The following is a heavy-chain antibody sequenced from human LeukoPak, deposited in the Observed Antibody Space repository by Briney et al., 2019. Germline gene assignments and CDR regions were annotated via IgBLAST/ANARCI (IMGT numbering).Heavy chain of an antibody. CDR1: GYSISSGYF. D-gene: IGHD5-24*01. J-gene: IGHJ3*02. Sequence: SETLSLTCTVSGYSISSGYFWGWIRQPPGKGLEWIGSIYHSGSTSYNPSLKGRLTISVDTSKNQFSLKLSSVTAADTAVYYCARQAVEMATITAFDMWGQGTMVTVSS. V-gene: IGHV4-38-2*02. CDR3: ARQAVEMATITAFDM. CDR2: IYHSGST.